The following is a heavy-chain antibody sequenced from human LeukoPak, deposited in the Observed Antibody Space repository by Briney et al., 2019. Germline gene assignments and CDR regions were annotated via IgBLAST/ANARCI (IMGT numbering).Heavy chain of an antibody. D-gene: IGHD3-3*01. Sequence: SVKVSCKASGGTFSSYAISWVRQAPGQGGEWMGGSIAIFGRANYAQKFQGRVTITTDESTSTAYMELSSLRSEDTAVYYCARVQYDFWSGYSWGPVDIWGQGTMVTVSS. V-gene: IGHV1-69*05. CDR2: SIAIFGRA. CDR1: GGTFSSYA. CDR3: ARVQYDFWSGYSWGPVDI. J-gene: IGHJ3*02.